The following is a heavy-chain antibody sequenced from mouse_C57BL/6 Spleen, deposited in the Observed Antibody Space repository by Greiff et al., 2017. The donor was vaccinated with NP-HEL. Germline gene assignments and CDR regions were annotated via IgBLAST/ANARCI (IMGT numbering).Heavy chain of an antibody. CDR2: ISDGGSYT. V-gene: IGHV5-4*01. CDR1: GFTFSSYA. J-gene: IGHJ4*01. D-gene: IGHD1-1*01. CDR3: AREGITTVVAGAMDY. Sequence: EVMLVESGGGLVKPGGSLKLSCAASGFTFSSYAMSWVRQTPEKRLEWVATISDGGSYTYYPDNVKGRFTISRDNAKNNLYLQMSHLKSEDTAMYYCAREGITTVVAGAMDYWGQGTSVTVSS.